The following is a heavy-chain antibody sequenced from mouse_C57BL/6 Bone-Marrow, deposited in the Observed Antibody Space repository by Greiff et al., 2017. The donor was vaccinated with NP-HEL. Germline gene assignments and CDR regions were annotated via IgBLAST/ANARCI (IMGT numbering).Heavy chain of an antibody. CDR1: GFNIKDYY. D-gene: IGHD2-12*01. CDR3: ARYYYKAY. Sequence: VQLQQSGAELVKPGASVKLSCTASGFNIKDYYMHWVKQRTEQGLEWIGRIDPEDGETKYAPTFQGKATITADTSSNTAYLQLSSLTSEDTAVYYCARYYYKAYWGQGTLVTVSA. CDR2: IDPEDGET. J-gene: IGHJ3*01. V-gene: IGHV14-2*01.